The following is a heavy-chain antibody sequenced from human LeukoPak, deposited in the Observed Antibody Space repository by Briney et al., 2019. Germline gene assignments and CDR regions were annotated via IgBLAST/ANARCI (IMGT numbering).Heavy chain of an antibody. Sequence: SGTLSLTCTVSGGSFSSVDHYWSWIRQPPGKGLEWIGYIYYSGSAYYNPALKSRVTISVNTSKNQFSLKLSSVTAADTAVYYCARGGDYGDNWFDPWGQGTLVTVSS. V-gene: IGHV4-30-4*01. CDR2: IYYSGSA. D-gene: IGHD4-17*01. CDR3: ARGGDYGDNWFDP. J-gene: IGHJ5*02. CDR1: GGSFSSVDHY.